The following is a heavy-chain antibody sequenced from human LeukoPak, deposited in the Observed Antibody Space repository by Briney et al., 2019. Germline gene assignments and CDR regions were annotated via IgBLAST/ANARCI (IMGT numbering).Heavy chain of an antibody. CDR3: ARDKIEGPTKLDY. D-gene: IGHD1-1*01. J-gene: IGHJ4*02. V-gene: IGHV3-7*01. CDR1: GFTFSSCA. Sequence: PGGSLILSCAASGFTFSSCAMSWVRQAPGKGLEWVANIKQDESEKYYVDSVKGRFTISRDNAKNSLYLQMNSLRAEDTAVYYCARDKIEGPTKLDYWGQGILVTVSS. CDR2: IKQDESEK.